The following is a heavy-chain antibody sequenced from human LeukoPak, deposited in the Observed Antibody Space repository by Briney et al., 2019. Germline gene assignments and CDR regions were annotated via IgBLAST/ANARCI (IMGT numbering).Heavy chain of an antibody. CDR2: ISGSGGST. CDR3: AKGPPSMAYLEGGDAFDI. Sequence: PGGSLRLSCAASGFTFSSYAMSWVRQAPGKGLEWVSAISGSGGSTYYADSVKGRFTISRDNSKNTLYLQMNSLRAEDTAVYYCAKGPPSMAYLEGGDAFDIGAKGKMVTVSS. CDR1: GFTFSSYA. J-gene: IGHJ3*02. D-gene: IGHD2/OR15-2a*01. V-gene: IGHV3-23*01.